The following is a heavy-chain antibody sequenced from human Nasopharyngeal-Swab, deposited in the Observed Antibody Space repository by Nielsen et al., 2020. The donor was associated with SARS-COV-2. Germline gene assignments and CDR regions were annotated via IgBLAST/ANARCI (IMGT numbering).Heavy chain of an antibody. Sequence: WIRQPPGKGLEWLAIISYDGSNKYYADSVKGRFTISRDNSKNTLYLQMNSLRAEDTAVYYCAKDLWFGELSLFYYYYYGMDVWGQGTTVTVSS. CDR3: AKDLWFGELSLFYYYYYGMDV. CDR2: ISYDGSNK. J-gene: IGHJ6*02. D-gene: IGHD3-10*01. V-gene: IGHV3-30*18.